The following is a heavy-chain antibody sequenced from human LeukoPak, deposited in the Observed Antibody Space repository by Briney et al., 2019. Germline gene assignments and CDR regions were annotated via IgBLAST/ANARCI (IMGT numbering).Heavy chain of an antibody. V-gene: IGHV3-21*01. CDR3: ARDRSSGGHDY. CDR1: GFTFSSYS. J-gene: IGHJ4*02. D-gene: IGHD1-14*01. Sequence: GGSLRLSCAASGFTFSSYSMNWVRQAPGKGLEWVSSISSSSSYIYYADSVKGRFTISRDNAKNLLYLQMNGLRAEDTAVYYCARDRSSGGHDYWGQGTLVTVSS. CDR2: ISSSSSYI.